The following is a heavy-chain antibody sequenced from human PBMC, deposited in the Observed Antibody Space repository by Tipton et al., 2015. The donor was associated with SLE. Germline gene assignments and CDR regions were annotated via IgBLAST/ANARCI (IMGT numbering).Heavy chain of an antibody. CDR1: GGSISSGGYY. J-gene: IGHJ4*02. V-gene: IGHV4-30-2*01. D-gene: IGHD3-10*01. CDR2: IYHSGST. Sequence: TLSLTCTVSGGSISSGGYYWSWIRQPPGKGLEWIGYIYHSGSTYYNPSLKSRVTISVDTSKNQFSLKLSSVTAADTAVYYCARSTDYYGSGSYLDYWGQGTLVTVSS. CDR3: ARSTDYYGSGSYLDY.